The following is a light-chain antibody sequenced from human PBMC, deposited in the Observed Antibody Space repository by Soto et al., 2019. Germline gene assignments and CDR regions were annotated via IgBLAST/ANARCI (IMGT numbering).Light chain of an antibody. J-gene: IGKJ3*01. V-gene: IGKV3-11*01. Sequence: EIALTQSPATLSLSPGERATLSCRASQSVSNYLVWFQQKPGQAPRLLIYDASTRATGVPARFSGSGSGTDFTLTISSLEPEDFAVYYCQQRSNWPPFSFGPGTTVDIK. CDR1: QSVSNY. CDR2: DAS. CDR3: QQRSNWPPFS.